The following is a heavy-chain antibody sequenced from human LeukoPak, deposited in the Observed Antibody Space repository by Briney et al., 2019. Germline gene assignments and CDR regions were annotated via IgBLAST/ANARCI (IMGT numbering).Heavy chain of an antibody. J-gene: IGHJ3*02. CDR3: ARGGSYLSAFDI. V-gene: IGHV3-9*01. D-gene: IGHD1-26*01. CDR1: GFTFDDYG. Sequence: GGSLRLSCAASGFTFDDYGMYWVRQAPGKGLEWVSGISWTSGYIDYADSVKGRFTISRDNSKNTLYLQMDSLRAEDTAVYYCARGGSYLSAFDIWGQGTMVTVSS. CDR2: ISWTSGYI.